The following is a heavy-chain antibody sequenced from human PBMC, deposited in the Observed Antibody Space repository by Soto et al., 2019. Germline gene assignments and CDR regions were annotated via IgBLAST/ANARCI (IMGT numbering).Heavy chain of an antibody. V-gene: IGHV4-59*04. J-gene: IGHJ5*02. Sequence: SETLSLTCTVSGGSISSYYWSWIRQPPGKGLEWIGYIYYSGSTYYNPSLKSRVTISVDTSKNQFSLKLSSVTAADTAVYYCATQEVGGTYVYTFDPWGQGTLVTVSS. CDR3: ATQEVGGTYVYTFDP. D-gene: IGHD1-26*01. CDR1: GGSISSYY. CDR2: IYYSGST.